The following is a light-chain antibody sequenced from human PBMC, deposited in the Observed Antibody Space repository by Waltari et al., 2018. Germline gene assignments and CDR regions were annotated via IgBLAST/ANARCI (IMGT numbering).Light chain of an antibody. V-gene: IGKV3-20*01. CDR1: QSISKY. CDR2: AAS. Sequence: EIVLNQSPGTLSLSPGERVTLSCRASQSISKYLAWYQQRPCQAPRLLIYAASNRATGIPDMFSGGGSGTDFSLTISRLEPEDFAVYYCQHHVRLPATFGQGTKVEIK. J-gene: IGKJ1*01. CDR3: QHHVRLPAT.